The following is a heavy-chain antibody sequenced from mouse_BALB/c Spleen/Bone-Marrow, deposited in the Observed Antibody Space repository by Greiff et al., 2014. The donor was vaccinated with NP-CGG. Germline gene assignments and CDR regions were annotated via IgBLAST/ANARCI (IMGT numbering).Heavy chain of an antibody. D-gene: IGHD2-1*01. CDR1: GFNIKDTY. CDR3: ARNGNYGAWFAY. J-gene: IGHJ3*01. V-gene: IGHV14-3*02. Sequence: EVKLQESGAELVKPGASVKLSCTASGFNIKDTYMHWVKQRPEQGLEWIGRIDPANGNTKYDPKFQGKATITTDKSSNTPYLQLSSLTSEDTAVYYCARNGNYGAWFAYWGQGTLVTVSA. CDR2: IDPANGNT.